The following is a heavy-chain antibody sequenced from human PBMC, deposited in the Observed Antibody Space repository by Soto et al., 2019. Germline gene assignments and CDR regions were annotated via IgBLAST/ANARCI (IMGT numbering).Heavy chain of an antibody. CDR2: ISYDGSNK. D-gene: IGHD3-22*01. CDR3: ARGDYYDSSGSHDY. V-gene: IGHV3-30-3*01. Sequence: QPGGSLRLSCAASGFTFSSYAMHWVRQAPGKGLEWVAVISYDGSNKYYADSVKGRFTISRDNSKNTLYLQMNSLRAEDTAVYYCARGDYYDSSGSHDYWGQGTLVTVSS. J-gene: IGHJ4*02. CDR1: GFTFSSYA.